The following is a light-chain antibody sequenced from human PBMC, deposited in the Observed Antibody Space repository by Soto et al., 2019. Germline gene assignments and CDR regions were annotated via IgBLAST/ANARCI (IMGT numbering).Light chain of an antibody. CDR1: SSNIGSNT. V-gene: IGLV1-44*01. Sequence: QSVLTQPPSASGTPGQWVTISCSGSSSNIGSNTVHWYQQLTGTAPKLLIYTIDQRPSGVPDRFSGSKSGTSASLVISGLQSEDEGDYYCAAWDDSLNGVVFGGGTKVTVL. J-gene: IGLJ2*01. CDR3: AAWDDSLNGVV. CDR2: TID.